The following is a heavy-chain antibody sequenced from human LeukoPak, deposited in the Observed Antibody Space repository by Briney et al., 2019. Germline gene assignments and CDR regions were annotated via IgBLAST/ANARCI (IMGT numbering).Heavy chain of an antibody. CDR3: ARDERPYAFDL. D-gene: IGHD1-1*01. CDR1: GFTFSSYE. CDR2: ISSTGTTI. J-gene: IGHJ3*01. V-gene: IGHV3-48*03. Sequence: TGGSLRLSCAASGFTFSSYEMNWVRQAPGKGLEWVAYISSTGTTISYADSVKGRFTISRDNTKNSLYLQMNSLRAEDTAVYYCARDERPYAFDLWGQGTMVTVSS.